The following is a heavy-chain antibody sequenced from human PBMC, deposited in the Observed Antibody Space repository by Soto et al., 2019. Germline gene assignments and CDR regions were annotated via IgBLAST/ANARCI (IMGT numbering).Heavy chain of an antibody. V-gene: IGHV5-51*01. J-gene: IGHJ6*02. D-gene: IGHD3-10*01. Sequence: GESPKISCKGSGYSFTSYWIGWVRQMPGKGLEWMGIIYPGDSDTRYSPSFQGQVTISADKSISTAYLQWSSLKASDTAMYYCARCASGPPGRYYYGMDVWGQGTTVTVSS. CDR1: GYSFTSYW. CDR3: ARCASGPPGRYYYGMDV. CDR2: IYPGDSDT.